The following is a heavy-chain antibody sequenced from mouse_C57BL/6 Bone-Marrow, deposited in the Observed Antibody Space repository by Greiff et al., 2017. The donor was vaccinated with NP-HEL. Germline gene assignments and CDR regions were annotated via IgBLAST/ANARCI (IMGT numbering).Heavy chain of an antibody. CDR2: ISNGGGST. J-gene: IGHJ1*03. V-gene: IGHV5-12*01. CDR1: GFTFSDYY. Sequence: EVQLVESGGGLVQPGGSLKLSCAASGFTFSDYYMYWVRQTPEKRLEWVAYISNGGGSTYYPDTVKGRFTISRDNAKNTLYLQMSRLKSEDTAMYYCARQDRYFDVWGTGTTVTVSS. CDR3: ARQDRYFDV.